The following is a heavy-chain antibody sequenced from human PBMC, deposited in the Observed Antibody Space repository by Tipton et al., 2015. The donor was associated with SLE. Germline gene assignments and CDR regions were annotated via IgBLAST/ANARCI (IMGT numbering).Heavy chain of an antibody. J-gene: IGHJ4*02. CDR1: GGSISSYY. CDR2: INHSGST. D-gene: IGHD3-22*01. CDR3: ARDNSSGGNDY. Sequence: TLSLTCTVSGGSISSYYWSWIRQPPGKGLEWIGEINHSGSTNYNPSLKSRVTISVGASKNQFSLKLSSVTAADTAVYYCARDNSSGGNDYWGQGTLVTVSS. V-gene: IGHV4-34*01.